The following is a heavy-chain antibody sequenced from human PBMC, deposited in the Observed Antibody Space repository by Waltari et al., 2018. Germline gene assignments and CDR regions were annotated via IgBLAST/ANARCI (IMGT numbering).Heavy chain of an antibody. D-gene: IGHD3-16*02. CDR1: GNTFTTYA. CDR2: INTGNGNT. CDR3: ARADYVWGSYRSDTNYYFDY. Sequence: QVQLVQSGAEVKKPGASVKVSCKASGNTFTTYAMHWVRQAPGQRLAWMGWINTGNGNTKYSQKFQDRVTITRDTSASTAYMELSSLRSEDTAVYYCARADYVWGSYRSDTNYYFDYWGQGTLVTVSS. J-gene: IGHJ4*02. V-gene: IGHV1-3*04.